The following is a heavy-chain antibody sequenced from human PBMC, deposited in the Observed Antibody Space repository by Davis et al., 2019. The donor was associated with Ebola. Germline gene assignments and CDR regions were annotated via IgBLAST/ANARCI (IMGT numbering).Heavy chain of an antibody. CDR1: GFTFHEHA. V-gene: IGHV3-9*01. J-gene: IGHJ5*02. Sequence: PGGSLRLSCSASGFTFHEHAMHWVRQVPGQGLEWVSGFMWDGSKIGYADSVKGRFTISRDNAKNTLYLQMSGLRAEDTALYYCARVATDWFDPWGQGTRVTVSS. CDR3: ARVATDWFDP. CDR2: FMWDGSKI.